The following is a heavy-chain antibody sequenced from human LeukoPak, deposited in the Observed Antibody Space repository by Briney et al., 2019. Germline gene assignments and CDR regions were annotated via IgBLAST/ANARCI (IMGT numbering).Heavy chain of an antibody. CDR2: ISISSSYI. V-gene: IGHV3-21*04. J-gene: IGHJ4*02. D-gene: IGHD6-19*01. CDR1: GFTFSRYS. CDR3: AKDTASSGWQHIDY. Sequence: GGSLRLSCAASGFTFSRYSMNWVRQAPGKGLEWVSSISISSSYIYYADSVKGRFTMSRDNAKNSLYLQMNSLRAEDMALYYCAKDTASSGWQHIDYWGQGTLVTVSS.